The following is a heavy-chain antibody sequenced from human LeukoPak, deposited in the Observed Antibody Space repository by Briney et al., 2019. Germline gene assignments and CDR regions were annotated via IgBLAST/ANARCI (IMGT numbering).Heavy chain of an antibody. CDR1: GFTFSSYW. J-gene: IGHJ4*02. CDR2: IKQDGSEK. Sequence: PGGSLRLSCAASGFTFSSYWMSWVRQAPGKGLEWVANIKQDGSEKYYVDSVKGRFTISRDNAKNSLYLQMNFLRAEDTAVYYCARDSPERGYSYGPLDNCFDYWGQGTLVTVSS. V-gene: IGHV3-7*01. CDR3: ARDSPERGYSYGPLDNCFDY. D-gene: IGHD5-18*01.